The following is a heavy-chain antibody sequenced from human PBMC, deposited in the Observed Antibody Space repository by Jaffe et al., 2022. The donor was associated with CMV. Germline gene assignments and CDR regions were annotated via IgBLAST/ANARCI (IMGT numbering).Heavy chain of an antibody. CDR3: ARDKENTAMVLGY. V-gene: IGHV3-33*08. Sequence: QVQLVESGGGVVQPGRSLRLSCAASGFTFSSYGMHWVRQAPGKGLEWVAVIWYDGSNKYYADSVKGRFTISRDNSKNTLYLQMNSLRAEDTAVYYCARDKENTAMVLGYWGQGTLVTVSS. CDR1: GFTFSSYG. CDR2: IWYDGSNK. D-gene: IGHD5-18*01. J-gene: IGHJ4*02.